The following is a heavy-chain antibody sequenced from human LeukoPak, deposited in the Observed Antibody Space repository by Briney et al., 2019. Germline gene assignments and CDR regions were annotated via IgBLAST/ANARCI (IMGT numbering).Heavy chain of an antibody. V-gene: IGHV4-39*01. CDR3: ARSELTTSYSSGSEAFDI. CDR1: GGSISSSSYY. J-gene: IGHJ3*02. D-gene: IGHD6-19*01. Sequence: SETLSLTCTASGGSISSSSYYWGWIRQPPGKGLEWIGSIYYSGSTYYNPSLKSRVTISVDTSKNQFSLKLSSATAADTAVYYCARSELTTSYSSGSEAFDIWGQGTMVTVSS. CDR2: IYYSGST.